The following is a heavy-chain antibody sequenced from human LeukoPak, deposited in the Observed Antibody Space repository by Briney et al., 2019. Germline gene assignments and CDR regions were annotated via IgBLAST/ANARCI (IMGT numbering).Heavy chain of an antibody. Sequence: ASVKVSCKASGYTFSGYYIHWVRQAPGQGLEWMGWINPNSGGTNSAQKFQGRVTMTRDTSISTAYMELSRLRYADTAIYYCAKVGETDNIDHWGQGTLVTVSS. CDR2: INPNSGGT. CDR3: AKVGETDNIDH. CDR1: GYTFSGYY. J-gene: IGHJ4*02. D-gene: IGHD2-21*01. V-gene: IGHV1-2*02.